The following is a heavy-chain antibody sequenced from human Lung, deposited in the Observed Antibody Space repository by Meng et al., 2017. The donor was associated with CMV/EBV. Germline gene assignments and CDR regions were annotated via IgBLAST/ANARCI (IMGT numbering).Heavy chain of an antibody. Sequence: ESLKIPCPSSGFSFSSYRMTWVRRSPGRGLERVANIDQDGTEVVYVDSVKGRFSISRDNAKNALHLQMDRLGVEDTAVYYCAGDPYDNGGYGDFDIWGQGTMVTVSS. J-gene: IGHJ3*02. CDR1: GFSFSSYR. V-gene: IGHV3-7*01. CDR3: AGDPYDNGGYGDFDI. CDR2: IDQDGTEV. D-gene: IGHD3-22*01.